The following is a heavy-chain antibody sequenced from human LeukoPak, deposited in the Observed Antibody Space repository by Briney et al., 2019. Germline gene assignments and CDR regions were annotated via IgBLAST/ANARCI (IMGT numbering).Heavy chain of an antibody. J-gene: IGHJ4*02. D-gene: IGHD3-9*01. CDR2: ISYDGSNE. CDR3: AKDLLRYLESGALDFDY. CDR1: GFTFSSYG. Sequence: GGSLRLSCVASGFTFSSYGMHWVRQAPGKGLEWVAVISYDGSNEYYADSVKGRFTISRDNSKNTLYLQMNSQRAEDTAVYYCAKDLLRYLESGALDFDYWGQGTLVTVSS. V-gene: IGHV3-30*18.